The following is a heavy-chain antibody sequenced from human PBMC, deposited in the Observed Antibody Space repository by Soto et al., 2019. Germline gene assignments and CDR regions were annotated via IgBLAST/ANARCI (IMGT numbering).Heavy chain of an antibody. Sequence: QVQLRESGPGLVKPSQTLSLTCTVSGGSINTAGYFWNWIRQHPGKGLEWIGYIYYSGITYYSPSLKSRVSISIDTSKNQFSLNLTSVTAADTAVYYCARERAYFDSWGQGTVVTVSS. V-gene: IGHV4-31*03. CDR3: ARERAYFDS. CDR1: GGSINTAGYF. CDR2: IYYSGIT. J-gene: IGHJ4*02.